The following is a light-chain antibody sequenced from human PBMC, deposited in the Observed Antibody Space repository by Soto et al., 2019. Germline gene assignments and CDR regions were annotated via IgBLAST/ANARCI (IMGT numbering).Light chain of an antibody. V-gene: IGKV1-39*01. CDR2: AAS. CDR3: HQTYSTPRS. Sequence: DIQMTQWPSSLSASIGERVTITCRASQPIIRYLNWYQQKPGKAPKLLIYAASTLQGGVPSRFSGSGSGTYFTLTLSSLQAEDFATYYCHQTYSTPRSFGQGTKLEIK. CDR1: QPIIRY. J-gene: IGKJ2*01.